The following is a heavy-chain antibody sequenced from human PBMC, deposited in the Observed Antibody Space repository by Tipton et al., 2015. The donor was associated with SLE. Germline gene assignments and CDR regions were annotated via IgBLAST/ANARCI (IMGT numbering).Heavy chain of an antibody. CDR3: ARGGEAARRAFDY. D-gene: IGHD6-6*01. CDR1: GGSFSGYY. V-gene: IGHV4-34*01. Sequence: TLSLTCAVYGGSFSGYYWSWIRQPPGKGLECIGEINHSGSTYYNPYLKSRVTISVDTSKNQFSLKLSSVTAADTAVYYCARGGEAARRAFDYWGQGTLVTVSS. CDR2: INHSGST. J-gene: IGHJ4*02.